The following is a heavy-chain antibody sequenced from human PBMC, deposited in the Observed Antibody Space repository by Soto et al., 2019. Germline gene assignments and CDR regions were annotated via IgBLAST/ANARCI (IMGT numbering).Heavy chain of an antibody. Sequence: QVQLVESGGGVVQPGRSLRLSCAASGFTFSSYAMHWVRQAPGKGLEWVAVISYDGSNKYYADSVKGRFTISRDNSKNTLNLQMNSLRAEDTAVYYCARDHLSDSSGFAFDIWGQGTMVTVSS. CDR2: ISYDGSNK. CDR3: ARDHLSDSSGFAFDI. V-gene: IGHV3-30-3*01. J-gene: IGHJ3*02. D-gene: IGHD3-22*01. CDR1: GFTFSSYA.